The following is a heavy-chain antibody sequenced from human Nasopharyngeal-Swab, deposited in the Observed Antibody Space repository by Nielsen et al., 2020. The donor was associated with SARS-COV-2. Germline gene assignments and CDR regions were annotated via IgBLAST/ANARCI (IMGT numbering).Heavy chain of an antibody. CDR2: IHSGGSA. CDR1: GFTVSSHY. D-gene: IGHD3-22*01. J-gene: IGHJ4*02. Sequence: GGSLRLSCAASGFTVSSHYMTWVRQAPGKGLEWVSVIHSGGSAYYADSVKGRFTLSRDNSKNTLYLQMNSLRAEDTAVYYCARVPAGGYDSSGGYWGQGTLVTVSS. CDR3: ARVPAGGYDSSGGY. V-gene: IGHV3-66*01.